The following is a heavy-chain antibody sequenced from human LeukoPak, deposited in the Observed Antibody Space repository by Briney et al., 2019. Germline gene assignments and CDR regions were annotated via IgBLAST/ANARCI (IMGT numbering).Heavy chain of an antibody. D-gene: IGHD6-19*01. Sequence: SQTLSLTCTVSGGSISSGSYYWSWIRQPAGTGLEWIGRIYTSGSTNYNPSLKSRVTISVDTSKNQFSLKLSSVTAADTAVYYCARHSLEQWLVPFDYWGQGTLVTVSS. V-gene: IGHV4-61*02. CDR2: IYTSGST. J-gene: IGHJ4*02. CDR3: ARHSLEQWLVPFDY. CDR1: GGSISSGSYY.